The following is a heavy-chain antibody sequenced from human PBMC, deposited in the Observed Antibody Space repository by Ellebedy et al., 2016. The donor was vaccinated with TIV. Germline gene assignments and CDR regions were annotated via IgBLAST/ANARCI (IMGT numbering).Heavy chain of an antibody. D-gene: IGHD5-18*01. CDR3: ARHRGYSSHDY. J-gene: IGHJ4*02. V-gene: IGHV5-10-1*01. CDR2: MNPSDSYT. Sequence: GESLKISXKGSGYSFTSYWISWVRQKPGKGLEWMGRMNPSDSYTDYSPSFQGHVTMSADESISTAYLQWSSLKASDTAIYYCARHRGYSSHDYWGQGTLVTVSS. CDR1: GYSFTSYW.